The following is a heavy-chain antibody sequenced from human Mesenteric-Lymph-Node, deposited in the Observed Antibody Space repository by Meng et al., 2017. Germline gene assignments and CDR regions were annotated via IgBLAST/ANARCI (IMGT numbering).Heavy chain of an antibody. CDR3: ASFDHIPRRNYFDY. CDR2: IHHSGSA. V-gene: IGHV4-30-4*01. D-gene: IGHD2-21*01. CDR1: GGSMSSGNYY. Sequence: QVQLPESGPGLGEPSQTLSLTCTVSGGSMSSGNYYWSWIRQPPGKGLEWIGYIHHSGSAYYNPSLKSRVSISVDTSKNQFSLNLNSMTAADTAVYYCASFDHIPRRNYFDYWGQGTLVTVSS. J-gene: IGHJ4*02.